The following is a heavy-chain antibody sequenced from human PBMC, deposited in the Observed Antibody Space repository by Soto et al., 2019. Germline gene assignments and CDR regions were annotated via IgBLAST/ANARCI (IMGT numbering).Heavy chain of an antibody. CDR3: ARGSSVRRMNV. CDR1: GFTFSDFY. D-gene: IGHD6-13*01. J-gene: IGHJ6*02. CDR2: ISGTDPYM. V-gene: IGHV3-11*06. Sequence: PGGSLRLSCAASGFTFSDFYMSWVRQAPGKGLEWVAYISGTDPYMKYADAVRGRFTISRDNAKNSLYLQMNSLRHDDTAVYYCARGSSVRRMNVWGQGTTVTVSS.